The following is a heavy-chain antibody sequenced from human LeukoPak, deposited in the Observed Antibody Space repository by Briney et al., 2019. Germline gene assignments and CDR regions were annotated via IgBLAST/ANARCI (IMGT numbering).Heavy chain of an antibody. D-gene: IGHD3-10*01. J-gene: IGHJ5*02. Sequence: GGSLRLSCAASGFSFSRYAMHWVRQAPGKGLEWVAFILYDGSNEYYAESVKGRFTISRDNSKNTLYLQMGSLRAEDMAVYYCARGTIRGVAYNWFDPWGQGTLVTVSS. CDR2: ILYDGSNE. CDR3: ARGTIRGVAYNWFDP. V-gene: IGHV3-30*02. CDR1: GFSFSRYA.